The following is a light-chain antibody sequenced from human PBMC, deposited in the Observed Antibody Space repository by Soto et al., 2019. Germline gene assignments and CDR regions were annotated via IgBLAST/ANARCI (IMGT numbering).Light chain of an antibody. J-gene: IGLJ3*02. V-gene: IGLV2-8*01. CDR1: SSDVGAYIF. Sequence: QSALTQPPSASGSPGQSVTISCTGTSSDVGAYIFVSWYQQHPGKAPKLMVYDVNRRPPGVPDRFFGSKSGNTASLTVSGLQAEDEADYYCQVWDSSSDHSLFGGGTKLTVL. CDR2: DVN. CDR3: QVWDSSSDHSL.